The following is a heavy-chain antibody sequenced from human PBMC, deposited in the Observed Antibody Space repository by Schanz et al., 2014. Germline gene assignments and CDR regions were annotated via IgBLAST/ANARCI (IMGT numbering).Heavy chain of an antibody. J-gene: IGHJ5*02. V-gene: IGHV1-69*04. CDR3: ARDRRRYCSTASCLHDNWFDP. Sequence: QVQLVQSGAEVKKPGSSMKVSCKSSGGTFSSYAISWVRQAPGQGLEWMGRIIPILGIATYAQKFQGRLTITADKSTSTAYMELSSLRSEDTAMYYCARDRRRYCSTASCLHDNWFDPWGQGTLVIVSS. CDR1: GGTFSSYA. CDR2: IIPILGIA. D-gene: IGHD2-2*01.